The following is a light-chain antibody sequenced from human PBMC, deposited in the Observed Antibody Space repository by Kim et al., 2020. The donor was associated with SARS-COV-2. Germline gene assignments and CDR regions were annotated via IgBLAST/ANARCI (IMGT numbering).Light chain of an antibody. J-gene: IGLJ2*01. Sequence: KAVTITGTRSSGSIASNYVKWYQQRPGSAPTTVIYEDNQRPSGVPDRFSGSIDSSSNSASLTISGLKTEDEADYCCQSYDSSNHVVFGGGTQLTVL. CDR1: SGSIASNY. V-gene: IGLV6-57*03. CDR2: EDN. CDR3: QSYDSSNHVV.